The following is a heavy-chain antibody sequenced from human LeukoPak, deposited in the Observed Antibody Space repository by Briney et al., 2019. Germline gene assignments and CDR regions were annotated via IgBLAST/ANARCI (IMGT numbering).Heavy chain of an antibody. V-gene: IGHV1-2*02. Sequence: ASVKVPCKASGYTFTAYYMHWVRQAPGQGLEWMGWINPNSGGTDYAQKFQGRVTMTRDTSISTAYMELSRLRSDDTAVYYCARSGYSGYDPIDYWGQGTLVTVSS. CDR2: INPNSGGT. CDR3: ARSGYSGYDPIDY. D-gene: IGHD5-12*01. CDR1: GYTFTAYY. J-gene: IGHJ4*02.